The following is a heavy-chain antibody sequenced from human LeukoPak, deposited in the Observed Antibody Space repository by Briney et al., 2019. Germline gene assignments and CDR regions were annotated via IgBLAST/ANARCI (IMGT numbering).Heavy chain of an antibody. CDR1: GFTFSDYG. J-gene: IGHJ4*02. D-gene: IGHD1-14*01. Sequence: PGGSLRLSCAASGFTFSDYGMHWVRQAPGKGLEWVAVISYDGSNKYYADSVKGRFTISRDNSKNTLYLQMNSLRAEDTAVYYCAGPGRDFDYWGQGTLVTVSS. CDR3: AGPGRDFDY. CDR2: ISYDGSNK. V-gene: IGHV3-30*05.